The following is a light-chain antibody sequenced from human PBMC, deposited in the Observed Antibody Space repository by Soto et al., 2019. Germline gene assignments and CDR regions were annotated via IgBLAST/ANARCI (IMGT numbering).Light chain of an antibody. CDR2: GAT. CDR1: HSVTSDY. V-gene: IGKV3-11*01. J-gene: IGKJ5*01. CDR3: QQRSNWPPT. Sequence: EIVLTQSPGALSLSPGERATLSCRASHSVTSDYLAWYQQKPGQAPRLLIYGATKRATGIPDRFSGSGSGTDFTLTISSLEPEDFAVYYCQQRSNWPPTFGQGTRLEIK.